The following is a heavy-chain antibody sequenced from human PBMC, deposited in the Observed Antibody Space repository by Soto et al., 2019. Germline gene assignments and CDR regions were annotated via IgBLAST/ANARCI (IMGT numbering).Heavy chain of an antibody. CDR1: GYTFTSYG. CDR2: ISAYNGNT. D-gene: IGHD3-22*01. CDR3: ARGVPDHYYDSSGYYVASFDP. V-gene: IGHV1-18*01. J-gene: IGHJ5*02. Sequence: ASAKVSCKASGYTFTSYGISWVRQAPGQGLEWMGWISAYNGNTNYAQKLQGRVTMTTDTSTSTAYMELRSLRSDDTAVYYCARGVPDHYYDSSGYYVASFDPWGQGTLVTVSS.